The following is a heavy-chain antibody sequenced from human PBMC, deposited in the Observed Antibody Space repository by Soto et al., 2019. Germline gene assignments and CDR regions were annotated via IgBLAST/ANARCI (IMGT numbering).Heavy chain of an antibody. CDR3: ARPVAAVGTTVSVDFYAFDI. CDR1: GGTFSSYT. Sequence: GASVKVSCKASGGTFSSYTISWVRQAPGQGLEWMGSVVPLFVTANYAQKFQGRVAITADASTSTAYMELSSLRSDDTAVYYCARPVAAVGTTVSVDFYAFDIWGQGTMVTVSS. V-gene: IGHV1-69*13. D-gene: IGHD1-1*01. J-gene: IGHJ3*02. CDR2: VVPLFVTA.